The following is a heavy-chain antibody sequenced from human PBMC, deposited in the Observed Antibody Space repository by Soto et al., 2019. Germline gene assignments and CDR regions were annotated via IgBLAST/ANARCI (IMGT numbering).Heavy chain of an antibody. D-gene: IGHD6-19*01. V-gene: IGHV3-33*01. CDR3: ASPLGAPVAGTYYNGMEG. CDR2: IWYDGNTK. CDR1: GFTFSTYG. J-gene: IGHJ6*02. Sequence: PGGSLRLSCAASGFTFSTYGFNWVRQAPGKGLEWVAVIWYDGNTKYYADSVKGRFTISRDNSKNTLYLQMNSLTAEDTAVYYCASPLGAPVAGTYYNGMEGWGQGTTVSVSS.